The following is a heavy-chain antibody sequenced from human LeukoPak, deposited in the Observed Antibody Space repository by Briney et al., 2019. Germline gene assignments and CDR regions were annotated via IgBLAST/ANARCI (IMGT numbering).Heavy chain of an antibody. Sequence: PSETLALTCTVTGGSISSYYWSWLRQPPGKGLEWVGYIYYSGSTNYNPSLKSRVTISVDTSKNQFSLKLSSVTAADTAVYYCAGRRVVTAFNWFDPWGEGTLVTVSS. CDR3: AGRRVVTAFNWFDP. J-gene: IGHJ5*02. CDR1: GGSISSYY. CDR2: IYYSGST. D-gene: IGHD2-21*02. V-gene: IGHV4-59*01.